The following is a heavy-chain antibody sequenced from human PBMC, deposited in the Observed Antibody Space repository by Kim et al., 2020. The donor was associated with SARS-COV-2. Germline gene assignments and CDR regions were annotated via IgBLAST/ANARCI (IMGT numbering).Heavy chain of an antibody. CDR2: IYPGDSDT. D-gene: IGHD3-10*01. J-gene: IGHJ3*01. CDR3: ARAYNYGYDAFDV. Sequence: GESLQISCETSGYSFTSYWIAWVRQVPGKGLELMGIIYPGDSDTRFSPSFQGQVTISSDKSIRTVHLQWRSLKAADTAMYYCARAYNYGYDAFDVWGQGTFVTVSS. V-gene: IGHV5-51*01. CDR1: GYSFTSYW.